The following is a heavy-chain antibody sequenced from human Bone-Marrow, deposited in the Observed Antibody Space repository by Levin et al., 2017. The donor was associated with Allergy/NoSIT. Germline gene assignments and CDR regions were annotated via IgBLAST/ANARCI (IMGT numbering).Heavy chain of an antibody. J-gene: IGHJ5*02. CDR3: AGWPRMATIHWFDP. D-gene: IGHD5-24*01. CDR2: ISSSGSTI. V-gene: IGHV3-11*01. Sequence: PGGSLRLSCAASGFTFSDYYMSWIRQAPGKGLEWVSYISSSGSTIYYADSVKGRFTISRDNAKNSLYLQMNSLRAEDTAVYYCAGWPRMATIHWFDPWGQGTLVTVSS. CDR1: GFTFSDYY.